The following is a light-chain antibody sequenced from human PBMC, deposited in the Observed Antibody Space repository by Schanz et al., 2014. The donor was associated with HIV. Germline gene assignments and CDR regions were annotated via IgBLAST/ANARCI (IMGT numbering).Light chain of an antibody. Sequence: SSELTQPPSVSVSPGQTASITCSGAKLGDKYACWYQQKPGQSPVLVIYQDSKRPSGIPERFSGSNSGNTATLTISGTQAMDEADYYCQAWDSSSHRVFGGGTKLTVL. J-gene: IGLJ2*01. CDR2: QDS. CDR3: QAWDSSSHRV. V-gene: IGLV3-1*01. CDR1: KLGDKY.